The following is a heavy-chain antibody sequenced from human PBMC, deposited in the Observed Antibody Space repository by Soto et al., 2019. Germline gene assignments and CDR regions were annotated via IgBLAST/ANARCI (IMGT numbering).Heavy chain of an antibody. CDR2: ISGYNGNT. CDR1: GYTFSMSG. V-gene: IGHV1-18*01. Sequence: QVQLVQSGAEVKKPGASVKVSCKSSGYTFSMSGISWVRQAPGQGLEWMGWISGYNGNTNYEQKFQGRVTMTTDTSTNTAYMELRSLRSDATAVYYCAREGPRPYYYYGMDVWGQGTTVTVSS. J-gene: IGHJ6*02. CDR3: AREGPRPYYYYGMDV.